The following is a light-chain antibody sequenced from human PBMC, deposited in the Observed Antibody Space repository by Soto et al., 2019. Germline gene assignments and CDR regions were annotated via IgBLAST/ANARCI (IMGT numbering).Light chain of an antibody. Sequence: QSVLAQPASVSGSPGQSITISCTGTSSDVGGYDYVSWYQLHPGKAPKLVVFEVSNRPSGVSYRFSGSKSGNTASLTISGLQAEDEADYYCLSYGGSNNYVFGTGTKVTVL. J-gene: IGLJ1*01. V-gene: IGLV2-14*01. CDR2: EVS. CDR1: SSDVGGYDY. CDR3: LSYGGSNNYV.